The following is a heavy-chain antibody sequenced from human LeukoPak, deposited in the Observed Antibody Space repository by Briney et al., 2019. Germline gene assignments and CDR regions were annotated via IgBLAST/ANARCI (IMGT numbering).Heavy chain of an antibody. CDR1: GGSISSGGYY. D-gene: IGHD3-22*01. CDR2: IYYSGST. Sequence: SETLSLTCTVSGGSISSGGYYWSWIRQHPGKGLEWIGYIYYSGSTYYNPSLKSRVTISVDTSKNQFSLKLSSVTAADTAVYYCARGLNYDSSGGRFDYWGQGTLVTVSS. V-gene: IGHV4-31*03. J-gene: IGHJ4*02. CDR3: ARGLNYDSSGGRFDY.